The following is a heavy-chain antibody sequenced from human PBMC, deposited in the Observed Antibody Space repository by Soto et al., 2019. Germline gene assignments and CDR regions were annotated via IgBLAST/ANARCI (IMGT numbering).Heavy chain of an antibody. V-gene: IGHV1-69*18. CDR2: IMPVFGAP. CDR1: GGTFSTYS. CDR3: VRGCCNSNYAPDGLGI. J-gene: IGHJ3*02. D-gene: IGHD4-4*01. Sequence: QVQLVQSGAEVKKPGSSVKVSCRASGGTFSTYSINWVRQAPGQGLEWMGNIMPVFGAPTYARKFQGRATITSDEATTTAYMEWRSLTAEDTAVYYCVRGCCNSNYAPDGLGIWGQGTMVTVSS.